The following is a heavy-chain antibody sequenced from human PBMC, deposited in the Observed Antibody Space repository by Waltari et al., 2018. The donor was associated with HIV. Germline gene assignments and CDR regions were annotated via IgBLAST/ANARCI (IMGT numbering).Heavy chain of an antibody. CDR1: GFPFSSYG. J-gene: IGHJ5*02. V-gene: IGHV3-30*18. CDR2: ISYDGSNK. CDR3: AKESQQLGGWFDP. D-gene: IGHD6-13*01. Sequence: QVQLVESGGGVVQPGRSLRLSCAASGFPFSSYGIHWVRQAPGKGLEWVAVISYDGSNKYYADSVKGRFTISRDNSKNTLYLQMNSLRAEDTAVYYCAKESQQLGGWFDPWGQGTLVTVSS.